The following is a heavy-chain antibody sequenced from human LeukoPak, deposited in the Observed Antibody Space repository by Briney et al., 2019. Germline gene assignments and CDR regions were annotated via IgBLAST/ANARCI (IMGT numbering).Heavy chain of an antibody. J-gene: IGHJ4*02. D-gene: IGHD2-21*02. CDR3: AKDDTAFCGGDCYSRFDY. Sequence: GGSLRLSCAAFGFTFSSYGMHWVRQAPGKGLEWVAFTRYDGSNKYYAESVKGRFTISRDNSKNTLYLQMNSLRADDTAVYYCAKDDTAFCGGDCYSRFDYWGQGTLVTVSS. V-gene: IGHV3-30*02. CDR2: TRYDGSNK. CDR1: GFTFSSYG.